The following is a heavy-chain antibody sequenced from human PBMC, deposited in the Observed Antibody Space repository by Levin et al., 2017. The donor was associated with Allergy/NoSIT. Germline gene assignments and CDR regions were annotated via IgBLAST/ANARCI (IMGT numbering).Heavy chain of an antibody. J-gene: IGHJ4*02. CDR2: IYYSGST. D-gene: IGHD6-13*01. Sequence: SETLSLTCTVSGGSISNYYWSWIRQPPGKGLEWIGYIYYSGSTNYNPSLTSRVTISVDTSKNQFSLKLSSVTAADTAVYYCARMDWYSSSCLDYWGQGTLVTVSS. V-gene: IGHV4-59*01. CDR3: ARMDWYSSSCLDY. CDR1: GGSISNYY.